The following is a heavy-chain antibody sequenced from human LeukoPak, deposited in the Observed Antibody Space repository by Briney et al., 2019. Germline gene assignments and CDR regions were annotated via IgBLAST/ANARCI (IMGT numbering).Heavy chain of an antibody. CDR1: GGSISSYY. CDR2: IYYSGST. D-gene: IGHD1-1*01. J-gene: IGHJ5*02. V-gene: IGHV4-59*01. CDR3: AWAGPWRLDP. Sequence: SETLSLTCTVSGGSISSYYWSWIRQPPGKGLEWIGYIYYSGSTNYNSSLKSRVTISVDTSKNQFSLKLSSVTAADTAVYYCAWAGPWRLDPWGQGTLVTVSS.